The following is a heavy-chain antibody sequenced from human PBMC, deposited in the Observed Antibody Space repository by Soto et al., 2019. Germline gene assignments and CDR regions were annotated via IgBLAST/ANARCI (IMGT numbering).Heavy chain of an antibody. CDR1: GYTFTSYG. CDR2: ISAYNGNT. CDR3: AGDIKMTTVTTPDTYYYYYGMDV. D-gene: IGHD4-17*01. J-gene: IGHJ6*02. V-gene: IGHV1-18*01. Sequence: GASVKVSCKASGYTFTSYGISWVRQAPGQGLEWMGWISAYNGNTNYAQKLQGRVTMTTDTSTSTAYMELRSLRSDDTAVYYCAGDIKMTTVTTPDTYYYYYGMDVWGQGTTVTVSS.